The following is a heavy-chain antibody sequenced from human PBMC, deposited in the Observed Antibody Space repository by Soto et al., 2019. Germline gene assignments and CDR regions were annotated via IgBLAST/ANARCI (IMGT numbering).Heavy chain of an antibody. CDR1: GDSVSTYW. CDR2: IYNTGST. Sequence: SETLSLTCTVSGDSVSTYWWSWIRQPPGKGLEWIAYIYNTGSTNYNPSLKSRVTISLDASRNQFSLKLSSVTAADTAVYYCARGPGASGTYHYYFDYWGPGTLVTVSS. V-gene: IGHV4-59*02. CDR3: ARGPGASGTYHYYFDY. J-gene: IGHJ4*02. D-gene: IGHD3-10*01.